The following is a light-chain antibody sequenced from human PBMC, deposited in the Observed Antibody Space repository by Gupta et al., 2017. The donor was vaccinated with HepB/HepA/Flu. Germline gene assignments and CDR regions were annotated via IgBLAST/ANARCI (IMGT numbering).Light chain of an antibody. CDR1: KLGDKY. V-gene: IGLV3-1*01. Sequence: SSELTQPPSVSVSPGQTASITCSGDKLGDKYACWYQQKPGQSPVLVIYQDSKRPSGITERFSGSNSGNTATLTISGTQAMDEADYYCQAWDSSTRIFGGGTKLTVL. J-gene: IGLJ2*01. CDR3: QAWDSSTRI. CDR2: QDS.